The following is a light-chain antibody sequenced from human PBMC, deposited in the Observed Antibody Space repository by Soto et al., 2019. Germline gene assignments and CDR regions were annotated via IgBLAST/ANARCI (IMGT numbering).Light chain of an antibody. CDR1: SGHSRYA. CDR2: LTSDGSH. J-gene: IGLJ2*01. V-gene: IGLV4-69*01. Sequence: QPVLTQSPSASASLGASVKLTCTLSSGHSRYAIAWHQQQPEKGPRYLMKLTSDGSHSKGDGIPDRFSGSSSGAERYLTISSLQSEDEADYYCQTWGTGIAVFGGGTKLTVL. CDR3: QTWGTGIAV.